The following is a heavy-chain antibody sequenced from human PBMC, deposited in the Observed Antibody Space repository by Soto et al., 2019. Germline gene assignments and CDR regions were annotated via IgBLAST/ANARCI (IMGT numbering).Heavy chain of an antibody. D-gene: IGHD5-18*01. V-gene: IGHV1-2*04. J-gene: IGHJ6*02. CDR3: ARSDAKRGGYSYGHTYYYYGMDV. CDR2: INPNSGGT. Sequence: ASVKVSCKASGYTFTGYYMPWVRQAPGQGLEWMGWINPNSGGTNYAQKFQGWVTMTRDTSISTAYMELSRLRSDDTAVYYCARSDAKRGGYSYGHTYYYYGMDVWGQGTTVTVSS. CDR1: GYTFTGYY.